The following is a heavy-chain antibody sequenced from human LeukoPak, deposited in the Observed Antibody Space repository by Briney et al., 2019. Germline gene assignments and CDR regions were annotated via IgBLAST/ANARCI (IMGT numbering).Heavy chain of an antibody. CDR3: ATAGRYYLDN. CDR2: MNSDASTT. V-gene: IGHV3-74*01. J-gene: IGHJ4*02. Sequence: QAGGSLRLSRAASGFTFSSTWVHWVRQTPGKGLVWVSRMNSDASTTNYADSVKGRFTVSRDNAKNTLFLQMNNLRAEDTAVYYCATAGRYYLDNWGQGTLVTVSS. CDR1: GFTFSSTW.